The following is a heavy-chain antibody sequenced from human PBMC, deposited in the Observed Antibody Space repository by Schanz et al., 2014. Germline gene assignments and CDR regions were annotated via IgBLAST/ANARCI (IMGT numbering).Heavy chain of an antibody. J-gene: IGHJ4*01. Sequence: VQLLQFGGGVVQPGRSLRLSCAAYGFTLSSYAMHWVRQAPGKGLEWVSYISGTTTYTNYADSVKGRFTISRDNAKNSLYLQMNSLRAEDTAVYYCAREQIMAAAGLVDYWGHGTLVTVSS. D-gene: IGHD6-13*01. CDR2: ISGTTTYT. V-gene: IGHV3-21*05. CDR1: GFTLSSYA. CDR3: AREQIMAAAGLVDY.